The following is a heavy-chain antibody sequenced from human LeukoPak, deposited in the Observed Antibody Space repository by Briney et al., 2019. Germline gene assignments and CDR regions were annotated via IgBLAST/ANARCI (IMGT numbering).Heavy chain of an antibody. CDR2: INHSGST. V-gene: IGHV4-34*01. J-gene: IGHJ4*02. Sequence: PSETLSLTCAVYGGSFSGYYWSWIRQPPGKGLEWIGEINHSGSTNYNPSLKSRVTISVDTSKNQFSLKLSSVTAADTAVYYCAIGAPDLDYWGQGTLVTVSP. CDR3: AIGAPDLDY. CDR1: GGSFSGYY.